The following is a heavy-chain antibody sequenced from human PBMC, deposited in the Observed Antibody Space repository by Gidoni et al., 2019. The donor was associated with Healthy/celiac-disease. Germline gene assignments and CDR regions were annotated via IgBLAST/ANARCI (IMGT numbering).Heavy chain of an antibody. CDR1: GFTFSSYS. V-gene: IGHV3-21*01. Sequence: EVQLVESGGGLVKPGGSLRLSCAASGFTFSSYSMNWVRQAPGKGLEWVSSISSSSSYIYYADSVKGRFTISRDNAKNSLYLQMNSLRAEDTAVYYCARVHYSNYVVDVWGQGTTVTVSS. D-gene: IGHD4-4*01. CDR3: ARVHYSNYVVDV. CDR2: ISSSSSYI. J-gene: IGHJ6*02.